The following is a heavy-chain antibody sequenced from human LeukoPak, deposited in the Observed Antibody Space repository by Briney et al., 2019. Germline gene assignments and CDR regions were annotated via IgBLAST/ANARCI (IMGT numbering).Heavy chain of an antibody. V-gene: IGHV1-18*01. Sequence: ASVKVSCKASGYTFTSYGISWVRQAPGQGLDWMGWISVNNGNTNYAQILQGRVTMTTDTSRSTTYMELRSLRSDDTAVYYCASHCSGGSCYTEYYFDYWGQGTLVTVSS. CDR3: ASHCSGGSCYTEYYFDY. CDR1: GYTFTSYG. D-gene: IGHD2-15*01. CDR2: ISVNNGNT. J-gene: IGHJ4*02.